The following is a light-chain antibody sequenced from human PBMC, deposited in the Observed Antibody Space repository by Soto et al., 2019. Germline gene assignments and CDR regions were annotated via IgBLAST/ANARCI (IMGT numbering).Light chain of an antibody. CDR1: QSVRSN. J-gene: IGKJ1*01. Sequence: LTQSPATLSVSPGERATLSCRASQSVRSNLAWYQQRPGQAPRLLIYDASTRATGLPARFSGTGSGTEFTFSITSLQPEDFGTYYCQQCYMGWTFGQGTKVDIK. V-gene: IGKV3-15*01. CDR2: DAS. CDR3: QQCYMGWT.